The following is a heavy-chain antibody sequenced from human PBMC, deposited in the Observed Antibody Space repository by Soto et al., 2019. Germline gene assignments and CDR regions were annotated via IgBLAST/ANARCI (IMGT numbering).Heavy chain of an antibody. CDR3: ARAIAARRKWAMHYYYYSMDV. J-gene: IGHJ6*03. CDR2: MNPNSGNT. V-gene: IGHV1-8*01. D-gene: IGHD6-6*01. CDR1: GYTFTSYD. Sequence: ASVKVSCKASGYTFTSYDINWVRQATGQGLEWMGWMNPNSGNTGYAQKFQGRVTMTRNTSISTAYMELSSLRSEDTAVYYCARAIAARRKWAMHYYYYSMDVWGKGTTVTVSS.